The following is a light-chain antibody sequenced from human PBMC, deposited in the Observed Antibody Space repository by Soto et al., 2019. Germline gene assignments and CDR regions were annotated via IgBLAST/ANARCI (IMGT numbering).Light chain of an antibody. CDR2: VAS. J-gene: IGKJ5*01. V-gene: IGKV1-39*01. Sequence: DIQMTQSPSSLSASVGDRVTITCRASQNINRYLNWYQQKPGKAPKVLILVASSLESGVPSRFSGSGSGTDFTLTISSLQPEDFATYYCQQSYSTPITFGQGTRLEIK. CDR3: QQSYSTPIT. CDR1: QNINRY.